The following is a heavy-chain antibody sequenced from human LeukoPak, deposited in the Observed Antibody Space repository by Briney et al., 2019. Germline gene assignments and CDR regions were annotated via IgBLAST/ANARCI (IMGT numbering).Heavy chain of an antibody. V-gene: IGHV3-30*02. D-gene: IGHD3-3*01. CDR1: RFRFSSHG. CDR2: IRYDGSDK. Sequence: GGSLRLSCAAPRFRFSSHGMHWVRQAPGKGLEWVAFIRYDGSDKFYADSVAGRFTISRDNSKNILSLQVTTLRPDDTAVYFCVRDTSVGAAYFDLWGQGALVAVTS. J-gene: IGHJ4*02. CDR3: VRDTSVGAAYFDL.